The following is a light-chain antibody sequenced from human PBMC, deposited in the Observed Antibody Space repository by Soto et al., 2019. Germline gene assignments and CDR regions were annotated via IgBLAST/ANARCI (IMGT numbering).Light chain of an antibody. CDR2: EGI. CDR1: SSDVGNYNPVSYYNL. J-gene: IGLJ1*01. Sequence: QSALTQPASVSGSPGQSITISCTGTSSDVGNYNPVSYYNLVSWYQQHPGKAPKLMIYEGIKRPSGVSTRFSGSKSGNTASLTISGLQAEDEADYYCSSYAGSSTFRVFGTGTKVTVL. V-gene: IGLV2-23*03. CDR3: SSYAGSSTFRV.